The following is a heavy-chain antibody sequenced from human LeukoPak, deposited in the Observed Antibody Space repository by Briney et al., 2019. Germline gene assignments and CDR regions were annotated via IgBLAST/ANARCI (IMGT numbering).Heavy chain of an antibody. D-gene: IGHD3-10*01. Sequence: SETLSLTCTVSGGSISSYYWSWLRQPPGKGLEWIGYIYYSGSTNYNPSLKSRVTISVDTSKNQFSLKLSSVTAADTAVYYCARAGITMVRGVIIPYYYYYMDVWGKGTTVTVSS. V-gene: IGHV4-59*01. CDR3: ARAGITMVRGVIIPYYYYYMDV. CDR2: IYYSGST. J-gene: IGHJ6*03. CDR1: GGSISSYY.